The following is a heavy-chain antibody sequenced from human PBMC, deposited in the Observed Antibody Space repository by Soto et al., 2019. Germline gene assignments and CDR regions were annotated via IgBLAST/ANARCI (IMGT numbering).Heavy chain of an antibody. V-gene: IGHV3-21*01. CDR3: ARYRWFRDGDPYYFDY. D-gene: IGHD3-10*01. Sequence: GSLRLSCAASGLTFSSYSMNWVRQAPGKGLEWVSSISSSSSYIYYADSVKGRFTIPRDNAKNSLYLQMNSLRAEDTAVYYCARYRWFRDGDPYYFDYWGQGTLVTVSS. CDR1: GLTFSSYS. CDR2: ISSSSSYI. J-gene: IGHJ4*02.